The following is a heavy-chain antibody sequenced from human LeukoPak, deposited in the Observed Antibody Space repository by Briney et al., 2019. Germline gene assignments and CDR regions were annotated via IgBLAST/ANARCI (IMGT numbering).Heavy chain of an antibody. CDR1: RDSVSSNSAA. CDR2: TYDGSKWNN. D-gene: IGHD6-19*01. Sequence: SQTLSLTSAISRDSVSSNSAAWNWSRQSPSSGLGWLRRTYDGSKWNNDYAVSVKSRITINPDRSKNQFSLQLNSVTPEDTALYYCASGDGRLSQWFDYWGQGTLVTVSS. CDR3: ASGDGRLSQWFDY. V-gene: IGHV6-1*01. J-gene: IGHJ4*02.